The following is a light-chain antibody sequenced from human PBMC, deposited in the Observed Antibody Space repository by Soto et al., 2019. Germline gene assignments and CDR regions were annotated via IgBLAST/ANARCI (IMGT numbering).Light chain of an antibody. Sequence: QSALTHPPSASGSPGHSVTISCTGTSSDVGGYNYVSWFQQHPGKAPKLIIHEVNQRPSGVPDRFSGSKSGNTASLTVSGLQAEDEGTYYCSSYGGYNNVVFGTGTKVTVL. CDR2: EVN. V-gene: IGLV2-8*01. CDR3: SSYGGYNNVV. CDR1: SSDVGGYNY. J-gene: IGLJ1*01.